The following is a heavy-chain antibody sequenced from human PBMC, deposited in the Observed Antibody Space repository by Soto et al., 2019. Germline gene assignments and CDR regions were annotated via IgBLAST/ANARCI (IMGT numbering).Heavy chain of an antibody. D-gene: IGHD2-8*01. CDR3: ARGGHCANGVCSALDY. CDR2: IYYGGSA. J-gene: IGHJ4*02. Sequence: QVQSRESGPGLVKPSETLSLTCTVSGGSISTYYWSWIRQPPGKGLEWIGYIYYGGSADYNPSLKSRVTISVDTSKKQFSLKLSSVTAADTAVYYCARGGHCANGVCSALDYWGQGTLVTVSS. V-gene: IGHV4-59*08. CDR1: GGSISTYY.